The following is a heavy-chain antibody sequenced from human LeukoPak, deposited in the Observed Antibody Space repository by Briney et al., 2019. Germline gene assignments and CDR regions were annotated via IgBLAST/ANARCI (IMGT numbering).Heavy chain of an antibody. CDR1: GFPFSSYW. CDR3: ASGGPIYYFDY. V-gene: IGHV3-74*01. D-gene: IGHD2-15*01. J-gene: IGHJ4*02. CDR2: INTDESST. Sequence: QTGGSLRLSCAASGFPFSSYWMHWVRQAPGKGLVWVSRINTDESSTSYADSVKRRFTISRDNAKNTLYLQMNSLRAEYTAVYYCASGGPIYYFDYWGQGTLVTVSS.